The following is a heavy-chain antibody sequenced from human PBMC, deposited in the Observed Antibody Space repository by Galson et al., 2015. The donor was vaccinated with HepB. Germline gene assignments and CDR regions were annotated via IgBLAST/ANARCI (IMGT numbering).Heavy chain of an antibody. J-gene: IGHJ6*02. Sequence: SLRLSCAASGFTFSSYGMHWVRQAPGKGLEWVAVISYDGSNKYYADSVKGRFTISRDNSKNTLYLQMNSLRAEDTAVYYCAKDPLAYGSGSSTGYYYGMDVWGQGTTVTVSS. CDR2: ISYDGSNK. D-gene: IGHD3-10*01. CDR1: GFTFSSYG. V-gene: IGHV3-30*18. CDR3: AKDPLAYGSGSSTGYYYGMDV.